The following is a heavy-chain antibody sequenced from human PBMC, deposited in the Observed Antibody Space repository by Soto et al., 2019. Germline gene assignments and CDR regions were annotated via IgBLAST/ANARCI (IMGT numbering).Heavy chain of an antibody. Sequence: QVQLVESGGGLVKPGGSLRLSCAASGFSFSDYYMTWIRQAPGQGLEWVSYISSRSGTIFYADSVKGRFTLSRDNSKNSMYLQMNSLRAEDTAVYHCAREVDRALVGSPHYFDYWGQGTLVTVSS. V-gene: IGHV3-11*01. J-gene: IGHJ4*01. CDR2: ISSRSGTI. CDR3: AREVDRALVGSPHYFDY. CDR1: GFSFSDYY. D-gene: IGHD5-18*01.